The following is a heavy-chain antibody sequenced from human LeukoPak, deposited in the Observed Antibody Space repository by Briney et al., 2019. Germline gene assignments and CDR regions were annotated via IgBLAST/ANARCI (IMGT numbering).Heavy chain of an antibody. V-gene: IGHV4-39*01. Sequence: PSETLSLTCTVSGGSISSSSYYWGWIRQPPGKGLEWIGSIYYSGSTYYNPSLKSRVTISVDTSKNQFSLKLSSVTAADTAVYYCARSRSIDGEINSEYYFDYWGQGTLVTVSS. CDR3: ARSRSIDGEINSEYYFDY. CDR2: IYYSGST. D-gene: IGHD1-26*01. J-gene: IGHJ4*02. CDR1: GGSISSSSYY.